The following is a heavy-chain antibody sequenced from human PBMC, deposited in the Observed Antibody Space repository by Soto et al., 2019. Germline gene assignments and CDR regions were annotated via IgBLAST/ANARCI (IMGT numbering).Heavy chain of an antibody. CDR1: GYRFTSYD. Sequence: ASADVSCKECGYRFTSYDIRWVCQDNGQGLEWMGWMNPNSGNTGYAQKFQGWVTMTRDTSISTAYMELSRLRSDDTAVYYCARGTAMVRGNWFDPWGQGTLVTVSS. CDR2: MNPNSGNT. J-gene: IGHJ5*02. V-gene: IGHV1-8*01. D-gene: IGHD5-18*01. CDR3: ARGTAMVRGNWFDP.